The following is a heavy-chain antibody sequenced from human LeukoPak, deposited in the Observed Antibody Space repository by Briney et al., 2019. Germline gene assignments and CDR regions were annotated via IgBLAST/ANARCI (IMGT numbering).Heavy chain of an antibody. V-gene: IGHV4-39*01. Sequence: SETLSFTCTVSGGSISSSSYYWGWIRQPPGKGLEWIGSIYYSGSTYYNPSLKSRVTISVDTSKNQFSLKLSSVTAADTAVYYCARLAWGFSSSQYFDYWGQGTLVTVSS. CDR1: GGSISSSSYY. J-gene: IGHJ4*02. D-gene: IGHD6-6*01. CDR2: IYYSGST. CDR3: ARLAWGFSSSQYFDY.